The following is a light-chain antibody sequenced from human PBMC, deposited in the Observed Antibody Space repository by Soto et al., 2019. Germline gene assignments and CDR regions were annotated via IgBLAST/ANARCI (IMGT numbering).Light chain of an antibody. Sequence: QSVLTQSPSASGSPGQSVTISCTGTSGDVGGYNYVSWYQQHPGKAPKLMIYEVSKRPLGVPDRFSGSKSGNTASLTVSGLQAEDEADYYCSSYTSSSTPLVFGTGTKVTVL. V-gene: IGLV2-8*01. CDR3: SSYTSSSTPLV. J-gene: IGLJ1*01. CDR2: EVS. CDR1: SGDVGGYNY.